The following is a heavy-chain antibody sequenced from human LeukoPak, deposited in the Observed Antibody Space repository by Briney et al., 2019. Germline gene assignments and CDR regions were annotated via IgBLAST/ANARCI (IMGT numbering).Heavy chain of an antibody. CDR1: GDSISIYY. D-gene: IGHD3-22*01. Sequence: PSETLSLTCTVSGDSISIYYWSWIRQPAGKGLEWIGRMYTSGTTNYKPSLKSRVTMSVDTSKNQFSLKLNSVTAADTAVYYCAKSNGYGLIDIWGQGTMVTVSS. CDR2: MYTSGTT. J-gene: IGHJ3*02. CDR3: AKSNGYGLIDI. V-gene: IGHV4-4*07.